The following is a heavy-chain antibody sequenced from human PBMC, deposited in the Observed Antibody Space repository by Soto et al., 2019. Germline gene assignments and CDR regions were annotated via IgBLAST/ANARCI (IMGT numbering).Heavy chain of an antibody. CDR3: ARDNLAFQGAFDL. Sequence: XGCLGLSCGACGFVVSDLQVIGVRETPGGGLEWLSSITGTSAFTEYAESIEGRFTISRDNPNKLLFLHMDNLRPEDTALYYCARDNLAFQGAFDLWAQRTLVTVSS. V-gene: IGHV3-11*06. CDR1: GFVVSDLQ. D-gene: IGHD3-16*01. J-gene: IGHJ4*02. CDR2: ITGTSAFT.